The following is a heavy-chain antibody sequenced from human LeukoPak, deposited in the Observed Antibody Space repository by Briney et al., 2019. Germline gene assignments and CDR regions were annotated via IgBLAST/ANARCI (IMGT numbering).Heavy chain of an antibody. CDR1: GGSFSGYY. Sequence: PSETLSLTCAVYGGSFSGYYWSWSRQPPGKGLVWIGEINHSGSTNYNPSLKSRVTISVDTSKNQFSLKLSSVTAADTAVYYCARGPSTRRRYSSSWYAGGWFDPWGQGTLVTVSS. J-gene: IGHJ5*02. V-gene: IGHV4-34*01. CDR2: INHSGST. D-gene: IGHD6-13*01. CDR3: ARGPSTRRRYSSSWYAGGWFDP.